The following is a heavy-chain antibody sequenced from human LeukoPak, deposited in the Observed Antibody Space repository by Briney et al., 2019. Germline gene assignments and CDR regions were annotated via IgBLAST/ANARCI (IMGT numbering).Heavy chain of an antibody. V-gene: IGHV1-3*01. CDR1: GYTFTSYA. Sequence: GASVTVSFRASGYTFTSYAIHWVRQAPGQRLEWMGWISAGNGNTKYSQNFQGRVTFISNTSATTAFMELSSLRSEDAAVYYCARVYGSGSYYSLWGQGTLVTVSS. D-gene: IGHD3-10*01. J-gene: IGHJ4*02. CDR2: ISAGNGNT. CDR3: ARVYGSGSYYSL.